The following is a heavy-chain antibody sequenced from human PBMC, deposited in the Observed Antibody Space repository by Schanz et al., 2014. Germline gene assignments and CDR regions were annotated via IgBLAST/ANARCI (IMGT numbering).Heavy chain of an antibody. V-gene: IGHV3-11*06. CDR2: ISSGSYI. Sequence: PGGSLRLSCAASGFTFRDYYMSWIRQAPGKGLEWVSDISSGSYIHYADSVKGRFTISRDNAKNTLYLQMNSLRAEDTAVYYCAIIGVMVAVAGTRADYWGQGTLXTVSS. D-gene: IGHD6-19*01. CDR1: GFTFRDYY. CDR3: AIIGVMVAVAGTRADY. J-gene: IGHJ4*02.